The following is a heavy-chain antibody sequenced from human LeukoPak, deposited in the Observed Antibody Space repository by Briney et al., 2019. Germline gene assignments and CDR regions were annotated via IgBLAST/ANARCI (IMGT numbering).Heavy chain of an antibody. CDR1: GFSLSSYW. Sequence: GGSLRLSCAASGFSLSSYWMSWVRQAPEKGLEWVANIKQDGSEKYYVDSVKGRFTISRDNAKNSLYLQMNSLRPEDTAIYYCAREILGSAFSFDYWGQGTLVTVSS. V-gene: IGHV3-7*01. CDR2: IKQDGSEK. D-gene: IGHD1-26*01. J-gene: IGHJ4*02. CDR3: AREILGSAFSFDY.